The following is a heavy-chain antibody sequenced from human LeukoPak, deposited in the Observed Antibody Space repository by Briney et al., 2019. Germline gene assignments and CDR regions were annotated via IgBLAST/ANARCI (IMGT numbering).Heavy chain of an antibody. J-gene: IGHJ4*02. CDR3: AKGVPPAITRAYFDY. V-gene: IGHV3-9*01. CDR1: GFTFDDYA. Sequence: GRSLRLSCAASGFTFDDYAMHWVRQAPGKGLEWVSGISWNSGNIVYADSVRGRFTISRDNAKNSLYLQMNSLRAEDTALYFCAKGVPPAITRAYFDYWGQGTLVTVSS. D-gene: IGHD2-2*01. CDR2: ISWNSGNI.